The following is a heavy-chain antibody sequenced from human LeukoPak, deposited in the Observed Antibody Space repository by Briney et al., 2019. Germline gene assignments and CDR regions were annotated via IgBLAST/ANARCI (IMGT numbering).Heavy chain of an antibody. CDR1: GFIFSNAW. D-gene: IGHD3-3*01. CDR3: LKDYDFWSGYDYFDY. V-gene: IGHV3-15*01. Sequence: GGSLRLSCAASGFIFSNAWMSWVRQAPGKGLEWVGRIKSKTDGGTTDYAAPVKGRFTISRDDSKNTLYLQMNSLKTEDTAVYYCLKDYDFWSGYDYFDYWGQGTLVTVSS. CDR2: IKSKTDGGTT. J-gene: IGHJ4*02.